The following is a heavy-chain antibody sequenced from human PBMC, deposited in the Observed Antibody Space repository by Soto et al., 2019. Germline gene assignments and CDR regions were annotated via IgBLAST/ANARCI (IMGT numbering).Heavy chain of an antibody. Sequence: QVQLQESGPGLVKPSETLSLTCTVSGGSISSYYWSWIRQPPGKGLEWIGYIYYSRSTNYNPSLKSRVTISVDTSKNQFSLKLSSVTAADTAVYYCARWYGGSLDYWGQGTLVTVSS. CDR2: IYYSRST. D-gene: IGHD4-17*01. V-gene: IGHV4-59*01. CDR3: ARWYGGSLDY. J-gene: IGHJ4*02. CDR1: GGSISSYY.